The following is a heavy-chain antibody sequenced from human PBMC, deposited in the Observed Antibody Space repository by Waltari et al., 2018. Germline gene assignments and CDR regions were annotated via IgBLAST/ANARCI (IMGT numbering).Heavy chain of an antibody. CDR2: SYTVGTT. D-gene: IGHD2-15*01. CDR3: ARVAGTALHRYYHYYMDL. Sequence: EVEVVESGGGLMQPGGSLRLSCAASGFSLSDNFISWVRQAPGKGWEWVSISYTVGTTYFAESVKGRFTISRDNSRNTVYLQMNSLRVEDTAVYFCARVAGTALHRYYHYYMDLWGKGTTVTVSS. J-gene: IGHJ6*03. CDR1: GFSLSDNF. V-gene: IGHV3-53*01.